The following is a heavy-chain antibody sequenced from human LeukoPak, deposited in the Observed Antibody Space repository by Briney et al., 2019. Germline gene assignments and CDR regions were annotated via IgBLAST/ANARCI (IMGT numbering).Heavy chain of an antibody. CDR3: AKGLRSFAY. D-gene: IGHD3-16*01. CDR2: LSGSGSST. V-gene: IGHV3-23*01. Sequence: GWSLRLSCVASGFTFSSYAMSWVRQAPGKGLEWVSGLSGSGSSTFYADSVKGRSTISRDNSKNTVYLQMNSLRADDTAVYYCAKGLRSFAYWGPGTLVTVSS. J-gene: IGHJ4*02. CDR1: GFTFSSYA.